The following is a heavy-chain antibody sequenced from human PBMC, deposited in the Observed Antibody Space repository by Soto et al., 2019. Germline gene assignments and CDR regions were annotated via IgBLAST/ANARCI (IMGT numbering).Heavy chain of an antibody. CDR1: GGSISSYY. D-gene: IGHD5-12*01. CDR3: ARVLNSGYDFRAFDI. V-gene: IGHV4-59*01. J-gene: IGHJ3*02. CDR2: IYATGST. Sequence: SETLSLTCTVSGGSISSYYWSWIRQPPGKGLEWIGSIYATGSTNYNPSLKSRVTISVDTSKRQFSLRVNSVTPADTAVYYCARVLNSGYDFRAFDIWGQGTMVTVSS.